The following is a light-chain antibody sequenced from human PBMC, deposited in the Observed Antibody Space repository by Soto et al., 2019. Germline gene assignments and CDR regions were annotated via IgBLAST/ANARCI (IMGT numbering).Light chain of an antibody. CDR3: EQYDKSIT. V-gene: IGKV3-20*01. CDR1: QSVSSSY. J-gene: IGKJ4*01. CDR2: GAS. Sequence: DIVLTQSPGTLSLSPGERATLSCRASQSVSSSYLAWYQQKPGQAPRLLIYGASSRATGIPDRFSGSGSGTDFTLTINRLEPEDFAVYYCEQYDKSITFGGGTKVDIK.